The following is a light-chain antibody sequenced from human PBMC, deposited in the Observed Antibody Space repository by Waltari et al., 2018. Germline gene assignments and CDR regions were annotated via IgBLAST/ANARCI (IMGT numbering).Light chain of an antibody. V-gene: IGKV1-39*01. Sequence: IQMTQSPSSLSASVGDRVIITCRASQSIGSSVNWYQQKPGTAPKLLIYAASSLQSGVPSRFSGSGSGTDFTLAISSLQPEDFVTYYCQQSYSTPRTFGQGTKVEIK. J-gene: IGKJ1*01. CDR3: QQSYSTPRT. CDR2: AAS. CDR1: QSIGSS.